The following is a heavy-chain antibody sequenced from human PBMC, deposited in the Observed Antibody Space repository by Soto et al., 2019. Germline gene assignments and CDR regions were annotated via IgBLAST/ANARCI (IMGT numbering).Heavy chain of an antibody. V-gene: IGHV3-7*04. CDR2: IKQDGSEK. CDR1: GFTCTRYW. D-gene: IGHD3-16*01. CDR3: AGDLGTWGVVCSMDD. J-gene: IGHJ4*02. Sequence: EVQLVESGGGFVQPGGSLRLSCAASGFTCTRYWMTWVRQAPGKGLEWVANIKQDGSEKYYVDSVKGRFAISRDNAKNSLYLHINSLRAEDRAVYYCAGDLGTWGVVCSMDDWGQGTLVTVSS.